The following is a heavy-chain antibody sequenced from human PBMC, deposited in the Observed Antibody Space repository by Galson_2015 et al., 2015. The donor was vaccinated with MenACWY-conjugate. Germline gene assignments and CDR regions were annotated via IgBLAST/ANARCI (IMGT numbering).Heavy chain of an antibody. J-gene: IGHJ6*02. D-gene: IGHD6-13*01. CDR2: INPGDSDT. CDR3: ARHRAAGGGYYYGMDV. Sequence: QSGAEVKKAGESLEISCKTSGYRFSNYWIAWVRQMPGKGLEWMGIINPGDSDTRYSPSLQGQVTISVDKSMSTAYRQWSSLKASDTAMYYCARHRAAGGGYYYGMDVWGQGTTVTVSS. V-gene: IGHV5-51*01. CDR1: GYRFSNYW.